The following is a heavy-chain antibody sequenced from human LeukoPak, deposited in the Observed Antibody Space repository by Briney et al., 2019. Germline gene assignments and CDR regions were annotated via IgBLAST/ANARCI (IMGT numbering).Heavy chain of an antibody. CDR3: ARAAGVVVAANWFDP. V-gene: IGHV3-11*01. J-gene: IGHJ5*02. D-gene: IGHD2-15*01. CDR1: GFTFSDYY. CDR2: ISSSGSTI. Sequence: GRSLRLSCAASGFTFSDYYMSWIRQAPGKGLEWVSYISSSGSTIYYADSVKGRFTISRDNAKNSLYLQMNSLRAEDTAVYYCARAAGVVVAANWFDPWGQGTLVTVSS.